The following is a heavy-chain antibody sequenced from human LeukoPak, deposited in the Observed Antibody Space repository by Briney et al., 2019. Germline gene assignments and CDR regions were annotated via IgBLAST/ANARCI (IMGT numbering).Heavy chain of an antibody. CDR1: GYTFTNYW. Sequence: GASLKISCKGSGYTFTNYWVGWVRQMPGKGLEWMGTIYPNNSDSRYNPSFRGQVTISVDRSITTAYLLWKSLKASDTAIYYCALSNEAFDSAGYFDYRGQGTLVTVSS. D-gene: IGHD3-22*01. J-gene: IGHJ4*02. CDR2: IYPNNSDS. CDR3: ALSNEAFDSAGYFDY. V-gene: IGHV5-51*01.